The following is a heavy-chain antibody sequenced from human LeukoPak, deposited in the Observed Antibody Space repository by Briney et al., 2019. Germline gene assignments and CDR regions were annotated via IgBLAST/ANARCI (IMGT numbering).Heavy chain of an antibody. Sequence: SETLSLTCTVSGGSISSYYWSWIRQPPGKGLEWIAYISDIGSINYNPSLKSRVTISLETSKNQFSLKLSSVTAADTAVYYCARGRIFGVVSPSAWFDPWGQGTLVTVSS. CDR2: ISDIGSI. J-gene: IGHJ5*02. CDR1: GGSISSYY. D-gene: IGHD3-3*01. CDR3: ARGRIFGVVSPSAWFDP. V-gene: IGHV4-59*12.